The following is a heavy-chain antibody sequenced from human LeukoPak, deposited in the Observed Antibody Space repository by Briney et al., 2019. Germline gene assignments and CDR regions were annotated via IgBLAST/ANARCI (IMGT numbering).Heavy chain of an antibody. J-gene: IGHJ4*02. Sequence: GRSLRLSCTASGFTFDDYAMHWVRQPPGKGLEWVSGISWNGGSIGYADSVKGRFAVSRDNAKNSLYLQMSSLRVEDTAFYYCAKEGYYDSSGYYQRYYFDYWGQGTLVTVSS. CDR1: GFTFDDYA. D-gene: IGHD3-22*01. V-gene: IGHV3-9*01. CDR3: AKEGYYDSSGYYQRYYFDY. CDR2: ISWNGGSI.